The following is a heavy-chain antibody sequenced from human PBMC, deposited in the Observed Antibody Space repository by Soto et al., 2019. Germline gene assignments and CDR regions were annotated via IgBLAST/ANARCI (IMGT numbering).Heavy chain of an antibody. V-gene: IGHV3-23*01. D-gene: IGHD4-4*01. Sequence: EVQLLESGGGLVQPGGSLRLSCAASGSTFNAYAMTWVRQAPGKGLEWVSAIGGSGGNRYYAASVKGRFTISRDNSKDTLDLQMNRLRVEDTAVYYCARVASDYINSVDHWGQGILVTVSS. J-gene: IGHJ4*02. CDR2: IGGSGGNR. CDR1: GSTFNAYA. CDR3: ARVASDYINSVDH.